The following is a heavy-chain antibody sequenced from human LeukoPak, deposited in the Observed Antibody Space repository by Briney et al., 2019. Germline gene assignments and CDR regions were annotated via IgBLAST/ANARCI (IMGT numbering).Heavy chain of an antibody. Sequence: GGSLRLSWAASGFTFSSYAMHWVRQAPAKGLEWVAVISYDGSNKYYADSVKGRFTISRDNSKNTLYLQMNSLRAEDTAVYYCAREKSGYYYGMDVWGQGTTVTVSS. CDR1: GFTFSSYA. D-gene: IGHD3-10*01. CDR3: AREKSGYYYGMDV. J-gene: IGHJ6*02. V-gene: IGHV3-30-3*01. CDR2: ISYDGSNK.